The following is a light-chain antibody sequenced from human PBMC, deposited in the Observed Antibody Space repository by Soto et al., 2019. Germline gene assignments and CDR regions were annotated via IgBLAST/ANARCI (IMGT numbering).Light chain of an antibody. CDR1: SSDIGFYDH. CDR3: CSQTSTTDYV. V-gene: IGLV2-14*03. J-gene: IGLJ1*01. Sequence: QSALAQPASVSGSPGQSITSSCTGTSSDIGFYDHVSWYQQHPDTCPKLIIYGVTNRPSGVSNRFSGSKSGYTASLTIAGLQAEDEAEYYCCSQTSTTDYVFGSGTKLTVL. CDR2: GVT.